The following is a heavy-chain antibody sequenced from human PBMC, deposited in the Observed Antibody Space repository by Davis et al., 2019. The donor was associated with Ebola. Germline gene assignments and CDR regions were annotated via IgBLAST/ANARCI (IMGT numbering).Heavy chain of an antibody. Sequence: SVKVSCKASGFTFTSSAVQWVRQARGQRLEWIGWIVVGSGNTNYAQKFQERVTITRDMSTSTAYMELSSLRSEDTAVFYCAASCGGGNMMTFGGVIVTPDFDYWGQGTLVTVSS. CDR2: IVVGSGNT. J-gene: IGHJ4*02. D-gene: IGHD3-16*02. CDR3: AASCGGGNMMTFGGVIVTPDFDY. V-gene: IGHV1-58*01. CDR1: GFTFTSSA.